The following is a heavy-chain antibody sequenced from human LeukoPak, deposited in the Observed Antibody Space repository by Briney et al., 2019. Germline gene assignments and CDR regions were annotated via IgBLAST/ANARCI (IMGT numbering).Heavy chain of an antibody. D-gene: IGHD2-2*01. Sequence: PSETLSLTCTDPGGSISNYYLSWTRQPTGKKLEWIGYIYYSGNTNYNHSLKSRVTISVDMSKSQFSMKMNSVTAADTAVYYCARVRYCSTNRCYDREFDNWGQGTLVTVSS. J-gene: IGHJ4*02. CDR1: GGSISNYY. V-gene: IGHV4-59*01. CDR3: ARVRYCSTNRCYDREFDN. CDR2: IYYSGNT.